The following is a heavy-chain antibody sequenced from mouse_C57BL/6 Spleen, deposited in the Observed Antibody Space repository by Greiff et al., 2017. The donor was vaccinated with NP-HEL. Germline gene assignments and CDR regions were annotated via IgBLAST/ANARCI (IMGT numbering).Heavy chain of an antibody. V-gene: IGHV14-1*01. CDR3: TTPPNWERGNYYFDY. CDR2: IDPEDGDT. D-gene: IGHD4-1*01. CDR1: GFNIKDYY. Sequence: EVQVVESGAELVRPGASVKLSCTASGFNIKDYYMHWVKQRPEQGLEWIGRIDPEDGDTEYAPKFQGKATMTADTSSNTAYLQLSSLTSEDTAVYYCTTPPNWERGNYYFDYWGQGTTLTVSS. J-gene: IGHJ2*01.